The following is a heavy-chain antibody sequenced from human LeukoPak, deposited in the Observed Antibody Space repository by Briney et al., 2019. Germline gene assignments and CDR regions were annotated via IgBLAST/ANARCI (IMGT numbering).Heavy chain of an antibody. J-gene: IGHJ4*02. Sequence: GGSLRLSCAASGFTVSSNYMGWVRQAPGKGLEWVSVIYSGGSTYYADSVKGRFTISRDNSKNTLYLQMNSLRAEDTAVYYCARVWFGELTFDYWGQGTLVTVSS. D-gene: IGHD3-10*01. CDR3: ARVWFGELTFDY. CDR1: GFTVSSNY. V-gene: IGHV3-53*01. CDR2: IYSGGST.